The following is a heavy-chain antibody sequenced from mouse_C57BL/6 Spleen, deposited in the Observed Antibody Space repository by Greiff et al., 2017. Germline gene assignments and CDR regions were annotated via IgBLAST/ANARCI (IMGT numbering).Heavy chain of an antibody. CDR3: AREGATVVATEGVAY. D-gene: IGHD1-1*01. Sequence: QVQLQQPGAELVRPGSSVKLSCKASGYTFTSYWMHWVKQRPIQGLEWIGNIDPSDSETHYNQKFKDKATLTVDKSSSTAYMQLSSLTSEDSAVYYCAREGATVVATEGVAYWGQGTLVTVSA. V-gene: IGHV1-52*01. J-gene: IGHJ3*01. CDR1: GYTFTSYW. CDR2: IDPSDSET.